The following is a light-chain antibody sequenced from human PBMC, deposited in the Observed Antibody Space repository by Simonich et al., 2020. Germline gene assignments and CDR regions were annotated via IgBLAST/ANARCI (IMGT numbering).Light chain of an antibody. Sequence: DIQMTQSPSTLSASVGDRVTITCRASQSISSWLAWYQQKPGKAPKLLIYNASSLESGVPSRFSGSGSWTEFTLTISSLQPEDFATYYCQQSYSTPYTFGQGTKLEIK. CDR3: QQSYSTPYT. J-gene: IGKJ2*01. CDR1: QSISSW. V-gene: IGKV1-5*03. CDR2: NAS.